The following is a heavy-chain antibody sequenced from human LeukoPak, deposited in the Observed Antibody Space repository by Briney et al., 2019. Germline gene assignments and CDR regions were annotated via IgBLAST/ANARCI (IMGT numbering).Heavy chain of an antibody. CDR3: ARAPPSSYGDPYYYGMDV. Sequence: SETLSLTCTVSGGSISSYYWSWIRQPPGKGLEWIAYIYYSGSTNYNPSLKSRVTISVDTSKNQFSLKLSSVTAADTAVYYCARAPPSSYGDPYYYGMDVWGQGTTVTVSS. CDR1: GGSISSYY. CDR2: IYYSGST. D-gene: IGHD4-17*01. V-gene: IGHV4-59*01. J-gene: IGHJ6*02.